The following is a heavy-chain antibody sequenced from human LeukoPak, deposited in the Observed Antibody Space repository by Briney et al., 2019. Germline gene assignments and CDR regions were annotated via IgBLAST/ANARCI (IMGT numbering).Heavy chain of an antibody. D-gene: IGHD3-3*01. CDR1: GYTFTSYY. CDR3: ARANYLEWLLGYYYMDV. V-gene: IGHV1-2*02. CDR2: INPNSGGT. J-gene: IGHJ6*03. Sequence: GASVKVSCKASGYTFTSYYMHWVRQAPGQGLEWMGWINPNSGGTNYAQKFQGRVTMTRDTSISTAYMELSSLRSEDTAVYYCARANYLEWLLGYYYMDVWGKGTTVTVSS.